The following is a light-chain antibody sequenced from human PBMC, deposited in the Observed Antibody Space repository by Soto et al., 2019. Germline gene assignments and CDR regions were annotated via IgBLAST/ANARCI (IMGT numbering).Light chain of an antibody. CDR1: EFISKW. V-gene: IGKV1-5*03. CDR2: QAS. CDR3: QHYNSYLET. J-gene: IGKJ1*01. Sequence: DIQITQSPSTLSASVGDRVTITCRASEFISKWLAWYQQKPGTAPKLLIYQASSLESGVPSRFSGSGSGTEFTLTITSLHPDDFATYYCQHYNSYLETFGQAPKVDIK.